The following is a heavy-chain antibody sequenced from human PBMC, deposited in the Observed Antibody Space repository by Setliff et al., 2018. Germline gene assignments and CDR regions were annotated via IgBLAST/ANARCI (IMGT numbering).Heavy chain of an antibody. V-gene: IGHV1-46*01. CDR1: GYTLSRHY. CDR3: ARMSTSGPHYDY. Sequence: ASVKVSCKATGYTLSRHYMHWARQAPGQGLEWMGIINPGGGSASIVQKFQGRVTMTSDTSTSTVYMEFTGLTSEDTAVYYCARMSTSGPHYDYWGQGTLVTVSS. CDR2: INPGGGSA. J-gene: IGHJ4*02. D-gene: IGHD2-8*02.